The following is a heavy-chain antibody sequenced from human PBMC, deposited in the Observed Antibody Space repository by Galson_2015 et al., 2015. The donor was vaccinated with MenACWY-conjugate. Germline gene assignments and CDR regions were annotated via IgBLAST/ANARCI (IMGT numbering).Heavy chain of an antibody. D-gene: IGHD3-22*01. CDR1: GGTFSSFG. Sequence: SVKVSCKASGGTFSSFGFSWVRQAPGQGLEWMAGTIPVFGTPNYAPQFQGRVTLSADDSTSTAYMELTSLRSEDTAVYYCAKDHSYNYDSSGYFRDWGQGTLVTVSS. J-gene: IGHJ4*01. V-gene: IGHV1-69*13. CDR3: AKDHSYNYDSSGYFRD. CDR2: TIPVFGTP.